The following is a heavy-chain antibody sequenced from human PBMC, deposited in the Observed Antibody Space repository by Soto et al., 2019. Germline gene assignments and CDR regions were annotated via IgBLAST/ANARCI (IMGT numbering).Heavy chain of an antibody. J-gene: IGHJ4*02. D-gene: IGHD4-17*01. V-gene: IGHV1-69*13. CDR3: ASLSYGDVYFDY. Sequence: SVKASCKXSGGTFSSYALSWVRQAPGQGLEWMGGIIPIFGTANYAQKFQGRVTITADESTSTAYMELSSLRSDDTAVYYCASLSYGDVYFDYWGQGTLVTVSS. CDR1: GGTFSSYA. CDR2: IIPIFGTA.